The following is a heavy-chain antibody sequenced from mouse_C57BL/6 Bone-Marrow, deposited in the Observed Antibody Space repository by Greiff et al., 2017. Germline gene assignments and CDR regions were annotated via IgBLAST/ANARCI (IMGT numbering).Heavy chain of an antibody. D-gene: IGHD2-4*01. CDR3: ARDNDYDGRVFAY. V-gene: IGHV5-4*01. CDR1: GFTFSSYA. CDR2: ISDGGSYT. Sequence: EVMLVESGGGLVKPGGSLKLSCAASGFTFSSYAMSWVRQTPEKRLEWVATISDGGSYTYSPDNVKGRFPISRDNAKNNLYLQMSHLKSEDTAMYYCARDNDYDGRVFAYWGQGTLVTVSA. J-gene: IGHJ3*01.